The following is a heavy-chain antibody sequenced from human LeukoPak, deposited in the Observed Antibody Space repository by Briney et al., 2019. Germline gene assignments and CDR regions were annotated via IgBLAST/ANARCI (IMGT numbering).Heavy chain of an antibody. Sequence: GGSLRLSCAASGFTFSTYWMTWVRQAPGKGLEWVANIKQDGSKTYYVDSVKGRFTISRDNAKNSLYLQMSSLRAEDTAIYYCARGVPTGIDYFDYWGQGTLATVSS. CDR2: IKQDGSKT. D-gene: IGHD1-1*01. J-gene: IGHJ4*02. CDR1: GFTFSTYW. V-gene: IGHV3-7*01. CDR3: ARGVPTGIDYFDY.